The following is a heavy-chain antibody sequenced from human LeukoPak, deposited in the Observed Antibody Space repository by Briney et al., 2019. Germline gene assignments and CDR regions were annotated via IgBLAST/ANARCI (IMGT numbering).Heavy chain of an antibody. D-gene: IGHD2-15*01. CDR1: GFTFSSYA. V-gene: IGHV3-30*04. CDR2: ISYDGSNK. CDR3: AREGPGGLGYFSGGSCHDAFYI. J-gene: IGHJ3*02. Sequence: PGRSLRLSCAASGFTFSSYAMHWVRQAPGKGLEWVAVISYDGSNKYYADSVKGRFTISRDNSKNTLYLQMNSLRAEDTAVYYWAREGPGGLGYFSGGSCHDAFYIWGQGTMVTVSS.